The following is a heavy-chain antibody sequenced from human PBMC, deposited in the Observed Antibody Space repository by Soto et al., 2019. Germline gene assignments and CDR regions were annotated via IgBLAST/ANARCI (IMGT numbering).Heavy chain of an antibody. J-gene: IGHJ6*02. V-gene: IGHV3-30-3*01. CDR2: ISYDGSNK. CDR1: GFTFSSYA. CDR3: TRDNLATWYRTSPVDYYYYGMDV. D-gene: IGHD1-26*01. Sequence: GGSLRLSCAASGFTFSSYAMHWVRQAPGKGLEWVAVISYDGSNKYYADSVKGRFTISRDNSKNTLYLQMNSLRAEDTAVYYWTRDNLATWYRTSPVDYYYYGMDVWGQGTTGTVSS.